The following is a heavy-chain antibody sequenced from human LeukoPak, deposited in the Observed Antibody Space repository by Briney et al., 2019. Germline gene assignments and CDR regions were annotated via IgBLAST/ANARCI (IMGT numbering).Heavy chain of an antibody. Sequence: PGGTLRLSCAAAGFTFSHYAMHWVRQAPGKGLEWVGVIWSDGTNKYYAASVKGRFTISRDDSDKTVYFQMNSLRPEDTGVYYCARDAQRGFDYSNSLQYWGQGTPVTVST. CDR2: IWSDGTNK. J-gene: IGHJ4*02. CDR1: GFTFSHYA. CDR3: ARDAQRGFDYSNSLQY. V-gene: IGHV3-33*01. D-gene: IGHD4-11*01.